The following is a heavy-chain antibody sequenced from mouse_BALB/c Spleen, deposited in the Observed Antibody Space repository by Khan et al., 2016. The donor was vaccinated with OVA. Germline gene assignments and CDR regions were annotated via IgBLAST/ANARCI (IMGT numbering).Heavy chain of an antibody. CDR1: GYTFINYW. V-gene: IGHV1-7*01. Sequence: QVQLQQSGAELAKPGASVKMSCKASGYTFINYWILWVKQRPGQGLEWIGYINPSTAYTEYNQNFKDKATLTADTSSSTAYMQLSSLTSEDSAVYYCERRGLRWDFDYWGQGTTLTVSS. J-gene: IGHJ2*01. CDR3: ERRGLRWDFDY. D-gene: IGHD1-1*01. CDR2: INPSTAYT.